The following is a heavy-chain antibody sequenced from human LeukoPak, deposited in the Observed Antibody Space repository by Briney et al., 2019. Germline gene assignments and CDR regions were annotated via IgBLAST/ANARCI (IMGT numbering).Heavy chain of an antibody. CDR3: ARGTYYDFWSGYYTGMGYFDY. V-gene: IGHV3-30-3*01. Sequence: GRSLRLSCAASGFTFSSYAMHWVRQAPGKGLEWVAVISYDGSNKYYADSVKGRFTISRDNSKNTLYLQMNSLRAEDTAVYYCARGTYYDFWSGYYTGMGYFDYWGQGTLVTVSS. CDR2: ISYDGSNK. D-gene: IGHD3-3*01. CDR1: GFTFSSYA. J-gene: IGHJ4*02.